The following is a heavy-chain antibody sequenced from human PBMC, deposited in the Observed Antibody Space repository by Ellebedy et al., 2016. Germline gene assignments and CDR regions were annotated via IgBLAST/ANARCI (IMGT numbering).Heavy chain of an antibody. Sequence: GESLKISCKGSGYSFTTYWIGWVRQMPGKGLEWMGIIYPDDSDTRYSPSFQGQVTISADKSIRTAYLQWSSLKASDTAMYYCARLAVGNCSSTSCHTRNFDYWGQGTLVTVSS. CDR3: ARLAVGNCSSTSCHTRNFDY. CDR1: GYSFTTYW. D-gene: IGHD2-2*02. J-gene: IGHJ4*02. CDR2: IYPDDSDT. V-gene: IGHV5-51*01.